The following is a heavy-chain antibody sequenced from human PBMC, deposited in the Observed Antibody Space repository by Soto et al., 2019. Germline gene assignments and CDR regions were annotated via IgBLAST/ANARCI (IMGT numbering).Heavy chain of an antibody. D-gene: IGHD6-13*01. CDR1: GDSISSYY. V-gene: IGHV4-4*08. CDR3: ARAETSGIHYFDY. CDR2: GYCVGST. Sequence: PSETLSLTCTVSGDSISSYYWSWMLQPPGKGLECMGYGYCVGSTNSNPPLKSRVTISADTSKNQISLRLKSVTAADTAVYYCARAETSGIHYFDYWGQGSLVTVSS. J-gene: IGHJ4*02.